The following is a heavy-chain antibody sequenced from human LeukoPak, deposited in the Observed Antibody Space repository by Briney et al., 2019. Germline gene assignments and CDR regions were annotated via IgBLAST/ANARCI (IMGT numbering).Heavy chain of an antibody. CDR2: ITGSDDKT. CDR1: GFTFSGSA. D-gene: IGHD5-12*01. V-gene: IGHV3-23*01. J-gene: IGHJ4*02. CDR3: AKWPQLYSGYHPDY. Sequence: GGSLRLSCAASGFTFSGSAMTWVRQAPGKGLQWVSTITGSDDKTYYADSVKGRFTISRDFSKNMVHLHMNSLRVEDTAIYYCAKWPQLYSGYHPDYWGQGTLVTVSS.